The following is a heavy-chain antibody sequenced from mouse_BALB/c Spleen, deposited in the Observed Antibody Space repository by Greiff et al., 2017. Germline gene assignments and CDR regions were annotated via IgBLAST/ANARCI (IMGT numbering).Heavy chain of an antibody. CDR2: ISTYYGDA. J-gene: IGHJ4*01. CDR1: GYTFTDYA. Sequence: VQRVESGAELVRPGVSVKISCKGSGYTFTDYAMHWVKQSHAKSLEWIGVISTYYGDASYNQKFKGKATMTVDKSSSTAYMELARLTSEDSAIYYCARRNGYDAMDYWGQGTSVTVSS. CDR3: ARRNGYDAMDY. V-gene: IGHV1S137*01.